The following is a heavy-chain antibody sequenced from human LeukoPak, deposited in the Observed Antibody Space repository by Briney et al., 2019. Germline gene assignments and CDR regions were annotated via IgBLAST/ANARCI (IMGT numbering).Heavy chain of an antibody. CDR1: GGSISSGGCY. J-gene: IGHJ2*01. V-gene: IGHV4-31*03. CDR2: IYYSGST. CDR3: AREAGVVVTGYFDL. D-gene: IGHD2-21*02. Sequence: SETLSLTCTVSGGSISSGGCYWSWIRQHPGKGLESIGYIYYSGSTYYNPSLKSRVTISVDTSKNQFSLKLSSVTAADTAVYYCAREAGVVVTGYFDLWGRGTLVTVSS.